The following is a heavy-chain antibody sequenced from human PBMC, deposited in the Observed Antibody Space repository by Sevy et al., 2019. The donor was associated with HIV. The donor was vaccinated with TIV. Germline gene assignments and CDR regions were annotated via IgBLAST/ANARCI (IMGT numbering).Heavy chain of an antibody. V-gene: IGHV3-7*01. J-gene: IGHJ4*02. CDR3: ARDLFSGGNAVYGY. Sequence: GGSLRLSCAASGFTFSNYWMSWVRQAPGKGLEWVANIKQDGSEKYYVDSVKGRFTISRDNAKNSLYLQMNSLRAEDTAVYYCARDLFSGGNAVYGYWGQGTLVTVSS. CDR2: IKQDGSEK. D-gene: IGHD2-15*01. CDR1: GFTFSNYW.